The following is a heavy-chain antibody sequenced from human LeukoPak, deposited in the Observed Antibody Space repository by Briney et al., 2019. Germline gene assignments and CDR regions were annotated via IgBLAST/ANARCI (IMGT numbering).Heavy chain of an antibody. J-gene: IGHJ4*02. D-gene: IGHD5-12*01. CDR3: ARDSGYNAFDY. V-gene: IGHV3-7*05. CDR2: INQDGSAK. Sequence: PGGSLRLSCADSGFLFSNSWMAWVRQAPGRGLEWLANINQDGSAKTCVDSEKGRFTISRDNAKNSLYLQMNSLRAEDTAMYYCARDSGYNAFDYWGQGTLVTVSS. CDR1: GFLFSNSW.